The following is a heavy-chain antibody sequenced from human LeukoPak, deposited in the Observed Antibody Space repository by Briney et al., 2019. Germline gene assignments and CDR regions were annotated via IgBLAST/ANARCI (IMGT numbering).Heavy chain of an antibody. CDR3: APRGGSVSLHFDS. D-gene: IGHD3-16*01. J-gene: IGHJ4*02. CDR1: GYTFTGYY. CDR2: IDVDNGGT. Sequence: GASVKVSCKASGYTFTGYYIHWVRQAPGQGLEWMGWIDVDNGGTKYAQNFQGRVTMTRDTSVTTAYMDLIRLKSDDTAVYYCAPRGGSVSLHFDSWGQGTLVTVSS. V-gene: IGHV1-2*02.